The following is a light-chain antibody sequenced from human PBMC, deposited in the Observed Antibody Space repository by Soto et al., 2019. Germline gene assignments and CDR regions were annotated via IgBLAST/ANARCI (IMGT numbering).Light chain of an antibody. CDR1: SSNIGSYT. CDR2: SNN. Sequence: QSVLTQPPSASGTPGQRVTISCSGSSSNIGSYTVNWYQHVPGTAPKLLMYSNNQRPSGVPDRFSGSRSGTSVSLAISGLQSEDEADYYCSSYAGSNNCVFGTGTKVTVL. CDR3: SSYAGSNNCV. V-gene: IGLV1-44*01. J-gene: IGLJ1*01.